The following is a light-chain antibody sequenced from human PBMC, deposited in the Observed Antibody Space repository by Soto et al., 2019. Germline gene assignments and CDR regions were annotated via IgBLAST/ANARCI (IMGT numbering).Light chain of an antibody. J-gene: IGKJ5*01. CDR2: GAS. Sequence: DIQMTQSPSSLSASVGDRVTITCRASQPIGLYLNWYQQKPGKAPKVLIYGASSLQGGVPPRFSGRGSRTYFTLPISSLQPEDFATYYCQQSYSNPLSLTFGQGTRLEI. CDR3: QQSYSNPLSLT. V-gene: IGKV1-39*01. CDR1: QPIGLY.